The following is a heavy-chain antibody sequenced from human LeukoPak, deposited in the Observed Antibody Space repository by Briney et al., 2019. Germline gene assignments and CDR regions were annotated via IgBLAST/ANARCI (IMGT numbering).Heavy chain of an antibody. V-gene: IGHV3-66*01. Sequence: GGSLRLSCAASGFTVSTNYMSWVRQAPGKGLEWVSVIYSGGFTYYADSVRGRFTISRDNSKNTLYLQMSSLRAEDTAVYYCARGGGPRSFDYWGQGTLVTVSS. CDR2: IYSGGFT. CDR3: ARGGGPRSFDY. D-gene: IGHD3-16*01. J-gene: IGHJ4*02. CDR1: GFTVSTNY.